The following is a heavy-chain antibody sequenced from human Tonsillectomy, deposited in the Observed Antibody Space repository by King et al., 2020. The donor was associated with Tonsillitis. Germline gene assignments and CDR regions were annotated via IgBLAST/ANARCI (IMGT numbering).Heavy chain of an antibody. CDR1: GYTCTSYY. Sequence: VQLVESGAEVKKPGASVKVSCKASGYTCTSYYMHWVRQAPGQVLEWMGIINPSGGSTSYAQNFQGRVTMTRDTSTSTVYMELSSLRSEDTAVYYCARDEWLWFGELLSYYYYGMDVWGQGTTVTVSS. CDR2: INPSGGST. J-gene: IGHJ6*02. CDR3: ARDEWLWFGELLSYYYYGMDV. V-gene: IGHV1-46*03. D-gene: IGHD3-10*01.